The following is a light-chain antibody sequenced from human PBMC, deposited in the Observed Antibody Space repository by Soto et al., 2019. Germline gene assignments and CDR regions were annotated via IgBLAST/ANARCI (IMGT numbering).Light chain of an antibody. J-gene: IGKJ1*01. CDR3: QQYNKWPRT. CDR2: GAS. CDR1: QSVNIN. Sequence: EIVMTQSPATLSVSPGGRATLSCRASQSVNINLAWYQQKPGQAPRLLIFGASSRANGIPARFSGSGSGTEFTLTISNLQTEDFAVYYCQQYNKWPRTFGQGTKVDI. V-gene: IGKV3-15*01.